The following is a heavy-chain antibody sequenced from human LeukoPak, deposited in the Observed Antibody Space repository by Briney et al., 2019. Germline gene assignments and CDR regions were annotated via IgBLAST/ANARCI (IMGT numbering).Heavy chain of an antibody. V-gene: IGHV1-18*01. J-gene: IGHJ4*02. CDR3: ARWLGELDYFDY. CDR1: GGTFSNYA. CDR2: ISAYNGNT. Sequence: ASVKVSCKASGGTFSNYAINWLRQAPGQGLEWMGWISAYNGNTNYAQKLQGRVTMTTDTSTSTAYMELRSLRSDDTAVYYCARWLGELDYFDYWGQGTLVTVSS. D-gene: IGHD3-16*01.